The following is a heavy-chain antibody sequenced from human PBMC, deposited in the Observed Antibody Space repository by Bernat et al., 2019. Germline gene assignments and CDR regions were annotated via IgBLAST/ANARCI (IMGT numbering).Heavy chain of an antibody. Sequence: QLQLQESGPGLVKPSETLSLTCTVSGGSISSSSYYWGWIRQPPGKGLEWIGSIYYSGSTYYNPSLKSRVTISVDTSKNQFSLKLSSVTAADTAVYYCVSGGGWYEEAVDYWGQGTLVTVSS. CDR1: GGSISSSSYY. J-gene: IGHJ4*02. V-gene: IGHV4-39*01. D-gene: IGHD6-19*01. CDR2: IYYSGST. CDR3: VSGGGWYEEAVDY.